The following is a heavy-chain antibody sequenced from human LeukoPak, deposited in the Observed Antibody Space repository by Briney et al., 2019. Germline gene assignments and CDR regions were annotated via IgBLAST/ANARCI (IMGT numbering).Heavy chain of an antibody. J-gene: IGHJ4*02. CDR3: AKDRYSGSYLGQCYFDY. CDR2: IRYDGNNK. CDR1: GFTFSSYG. D-gene: IGHD1-26*01. Sequence: GGSLRLSCAASGFTFSSYGMHWVRQAPGKGLEWVAFIRYDGNNKYYADSMKGRFTISRDNSKNTLYLQMNSLRAEDTAVYYCAKDRYSGSYLGQCYFDYWGQGTLVTVSS. V-gene: IGHV3-30*02.